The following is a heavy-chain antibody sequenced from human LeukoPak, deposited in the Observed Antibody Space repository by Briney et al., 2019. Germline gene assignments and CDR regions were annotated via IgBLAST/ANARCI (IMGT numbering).Heavy chain of an antibody. Sequence: SETLSLTCTVSGASFTSYNWGWIRQSAGKGLEWIGRIYTSGSTNYNPSLESRVTMSVDTSKNQFSLKLSSVTAADTAVYYCARGRVAAAGTIYYYYYYMDVWGKGTTVTVSS. D-gene: IGHD6-13*01. J-gene: IGHJ6*03. CDR3: ARGRVAAAGTIYYYYYYMDV. V-gene: IGHV4-4*07. CDR1: GASFTSYN. CDR2: IYTSGST.